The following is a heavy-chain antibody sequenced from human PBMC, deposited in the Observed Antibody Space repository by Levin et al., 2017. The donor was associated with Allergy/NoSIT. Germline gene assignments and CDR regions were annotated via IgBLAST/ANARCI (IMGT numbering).Heavy chain of an antibody. D-gene: IGHD6-13*01. CDR1: GFMFSRYW. V-gene: IGHV3-7*04. Sequence: GGSLRLSCAASGFMFSRYWMSWVRQAPGNGLEWVANIKEDGSEKYYVDSVKGRFTISRDNANNSLYLQMTSLGAEDTAVYYCARDFRASGYSSNSYWDQGTLVTVSS. CDR3: ARDFRASGYSSNSY. J-gene: IGHJ4*02. CDR2: IKEDGSEK.